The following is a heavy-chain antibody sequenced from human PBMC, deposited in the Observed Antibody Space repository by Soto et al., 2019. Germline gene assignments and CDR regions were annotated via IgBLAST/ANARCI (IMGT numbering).Heavy chain of an antibody. CDR1: GFSFSSCA. V-gene: IGHV3-23*01. CDR2: ISGSGRST. J-gene: IGHJ4*02. D-gene: IGHD6-13*01. CDR3: AKHTLFSDSWYEDY. Sequence: PGGSLRLSCAASGFSFSSCAMSWVRQAPGKGLEWVSVISGSGRSTDYADSVKGRFTMSRDSSKNMVFLQMNSLSAEDTAVYYCAKHTLFSDSWYEDYWGQGTLVTVSS.